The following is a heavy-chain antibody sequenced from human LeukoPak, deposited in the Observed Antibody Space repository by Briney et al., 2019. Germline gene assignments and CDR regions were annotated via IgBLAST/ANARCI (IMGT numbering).Heavy chain of an antibody. Sequence: SETLSLTCTVSGGSISSYYWSWIRQPPGKGLEWIGYIYYSGSTNYNPSLKSRVTISVDTSKNQFSLKLSSVTAADTAVYYCARGGYSSGWPPGPQDYWGQGTLVTVSS. D-gene: IGHD6-19*01. CDR1: GGSISSYY. J-gene: IGHJ4*02. V-gene: IGHV4-59*01. CDR3: ARGGYSSGWPPGPQDY. CDR2: IYYSGST.